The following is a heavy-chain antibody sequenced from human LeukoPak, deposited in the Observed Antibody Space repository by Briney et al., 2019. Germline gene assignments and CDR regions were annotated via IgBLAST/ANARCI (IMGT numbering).Heavy chain of an antibody. CDR3: ATSGIVLVPAAYVPDY. J-gene: IGHJ4*02. D-gene: IGHD2-2*01. CDR2: ISSGGTYI. CDR1: GFTFSNYN. V-gene: IGHV3-21*01. Sequence: PGGSLRLSCAASGFTFSNYNMNWVRQAPGKGLEWVSSISSGGTYIYYADSVKGRFTISRDNTKNSLYLQMNSLRAEDTAVYYCATSGIVLVPAAYVPDYWGQGTLVTVSS.